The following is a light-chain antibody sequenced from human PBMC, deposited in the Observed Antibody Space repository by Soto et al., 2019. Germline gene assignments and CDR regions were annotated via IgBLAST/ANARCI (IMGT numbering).Light chain of an antibody. CDR1: SGSVSTSYY. V-gene: IGLV8-61*01. CDR3: GLYMGSGISV. J-gene: IGLJ2*01. Sequence: QTVVTQEPSFSVSPGRTVTLTCGLSSGSVSTSYYPSWYQQTPGQAPRTLIYSTNTRSSGVPDRFSGSILGNKAALTITGAQADDESDYYCGLYMGSGISVFGGGTQLTVL. CDR2: STN.